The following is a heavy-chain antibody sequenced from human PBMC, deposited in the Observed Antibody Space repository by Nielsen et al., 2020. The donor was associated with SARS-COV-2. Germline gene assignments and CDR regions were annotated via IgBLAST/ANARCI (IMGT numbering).Heavy chain of an antibody. CDR3: GVYGWGTDY. D-gene: IGHD3-10*01. CDR2: ITNGDTT. V-gene: IGHV4-39*01. Sequence: SKTLSLTCTVSSGSIRSTSHHWGWIRQPPGKGLEWIATITNGDTTYSNPSLRSRVAISVDTPKKQLSLKLTSVAAADTAVYYCGVYGWGTDYWGQGALVTVSS. J-gene: IGHJ4*02. CDR1: SGSIRSTSHH.